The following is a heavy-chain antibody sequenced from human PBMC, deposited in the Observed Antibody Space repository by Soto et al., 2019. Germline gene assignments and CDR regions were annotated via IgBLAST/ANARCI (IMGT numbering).Heavy chain of an antibody. CDR2: ITGSGVYT. J-gene: IGHJ6*02. Sequence: GGSLRLSCAASGFTFSSYDIANYAMTWVRQAPGKGLEWVSTITGSGVYTYHADSVKGRFTISRDNSKNTLYLQMNSLRAEDTAVYFCAKCHCRYLESAMDVWGQGTTVTVSS. CDR3: AKCHCRYLESAMDV. D-gene: IGHD2-15*01. CDR1: GFTFSSYDIANYA. V-gene: IGHV3-23*01.